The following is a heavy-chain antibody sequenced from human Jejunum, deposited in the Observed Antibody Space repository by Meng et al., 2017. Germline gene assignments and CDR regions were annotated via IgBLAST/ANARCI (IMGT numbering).Heavy chain of an antibody. J-gene: IGHJ5*02. V-gene: IGHV4-59*11. CDR3: ARAYYDTSGRCDP. CDR2: IYYSGNT. CDR1: GGSLSGHY. D-gene: IGHD3-22*01. Sequence: QLQESGPGVVKPSETLSLTCTVSGGSLSGHYWSWIRQPPGKGLEWIGHIYYSGNTNYNPSLKSRVTLSLHTSENQFSLQLNSVTAADTAVYYCARAYYDTSGRCDPWGQGTLVTVSS.